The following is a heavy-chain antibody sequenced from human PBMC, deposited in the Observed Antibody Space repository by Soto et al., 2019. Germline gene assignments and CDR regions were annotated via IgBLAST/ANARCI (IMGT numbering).Heavy chain of an antibody. D-gene: IGHD1-26*01. Sequence: EVQLLESGGGLVQPGGSLRLSCAASGFTFSSYAMRWVRQAPGKGLEWVSAISGSGDSTYYADSVKGRFTISRDNSKNTLYLQMNSLRAEDTAIYYCARRGSGSYFDCWGQGTRVTVSS. CDR3: ARRGSGSYFDC. J-gene: IGHJ4*02. V-gene: IGHV3-23*01. CDR2: ISGSGDST. CDR1: GFTFSSYA.